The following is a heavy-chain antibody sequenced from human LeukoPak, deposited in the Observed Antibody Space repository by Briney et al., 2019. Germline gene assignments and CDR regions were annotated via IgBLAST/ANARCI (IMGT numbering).Heavy chain of an antibody. V-gene: IGHV3-48*03. Sequence: GGSLRLSCAASGFTFSSYEMNWVRQAPGKGLEWVSYISSSGSTIYYADSVKDRFTISRDNAKNSLYLQMNSLRAEDTAVYYCARDYGPTYYYYYGMDVWGQGTTVTVSS. CDR2: ISSSGSTI. J-gene: IGHJ6*02. D-gene: IGHD4-17*01. CDR1: GFTFSSYE. CDR3: ARDYGPTYYYYYGMDV.